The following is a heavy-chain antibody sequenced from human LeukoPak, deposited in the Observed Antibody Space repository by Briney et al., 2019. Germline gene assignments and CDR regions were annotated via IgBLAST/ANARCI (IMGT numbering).Heavy chain of an antibody. Sequence: GGSLRLSCAASGFTFSTYAMTWVRQAPGEGLEWVSGISGSGGSTYYTDSVKGRFTISRENSKNTLYLQMNSLRAEDTAVYYCAKGTSRDGYNCFDYWGQGTLVTVSS. CDR2: ISGSGGST. J-gene: IGHJ4*02. CDR3: AKGTSRDGYNCFDY. CDR1: GFTFSTYA. V-gene: IGHV3-23*01. D-gene: IGHD5-24*01.